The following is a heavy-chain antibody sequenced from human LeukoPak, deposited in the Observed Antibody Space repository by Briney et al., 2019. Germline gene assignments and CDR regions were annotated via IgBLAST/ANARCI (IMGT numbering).Heavy chain of an antibody. CDR1: GFSLSNYW. CDR3: AKPSRAGMAFDI. V-gene: IGHV3-7*01. J-gene: IGHJ3*02. CDR2: IKQDGSEK. D-gene: IGHD3-10*01. Sequence: GGSLRLSCAASGFSLSNYWMNWVRQAPGKGLEWVANIKQDGSEKNYVDSVKGRFTISRDNAKNSLILQMNSLRDEDTAVYYCAKPSRAGMAFDIWGQGTMVTVSS.